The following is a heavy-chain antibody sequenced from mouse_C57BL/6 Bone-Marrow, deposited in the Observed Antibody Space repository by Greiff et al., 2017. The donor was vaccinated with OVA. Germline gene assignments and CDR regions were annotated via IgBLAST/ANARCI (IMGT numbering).Heavy chain of an antibody. J-gene: IGHJ3*01. D-gene: IGHD2-4*01. CDR2: IVPSDRET. CDR1: GYTFTSYW. CDR3: ARLDYEQRTWFAY. Sequence: QVPLKQPGAELVRPGSSVKLSCKASGYTFTSYWLHWVKQRPIQGLEWIGNIVPSDRETHYNQKFKHKATLTVDKSSSTAYMQLISLTSEDSAVYYCARLDYEQRTWFAYWGQGTLVTVSA. V-gene: IGHV1-52*01.